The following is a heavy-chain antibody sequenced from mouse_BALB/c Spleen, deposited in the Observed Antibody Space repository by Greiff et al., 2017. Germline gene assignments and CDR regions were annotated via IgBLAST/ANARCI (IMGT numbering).Heavy chain of an antibody. CDR2: ISSGGST. Sequence: EVKVVESGGGLVKPGGSLKLSCAASGFTFSSYAMSWVRQTPEKRLEWVASISSGGSTYYPDSVKGRFTISRDNARNILYLQMSSLRSEDTAMYYCARDFSHFDYWGQGTTLTVSS. V-gene: IGHV5-6-5*01. CDR1: GFTFSSYA. J-gene: IGHJ2*01. CDR3: ARDFSHFDY.